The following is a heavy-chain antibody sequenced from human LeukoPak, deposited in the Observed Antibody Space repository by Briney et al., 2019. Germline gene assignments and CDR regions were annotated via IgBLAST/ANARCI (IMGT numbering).Heavy chain of an antibody. Sequence: PGGSLRLSCAASRFTFSNYAMSWVRQAPGKGLEWVSTISGSGSGTYFADSVKGRFTISRNNSKNTLYLQMNNLRAEDTAVYYCAKDCFGDGYNFCYWGQGTLVTVSS. CDR3: AKDCFGDGYNFCY. CDR2: ISGSGSGT. CDR1: RFTFSNYA. D-gene: IGHD5-24*01. V-gene: IGHV3-23*01. J-gene: IGHJ4*02.